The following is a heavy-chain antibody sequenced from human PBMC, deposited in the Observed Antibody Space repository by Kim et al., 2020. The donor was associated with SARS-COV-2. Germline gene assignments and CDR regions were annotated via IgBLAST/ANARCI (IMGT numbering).Heavy chain of an antibody. V-gene: IGHV3-7*01. CDR3: AGDWWVPGTAESCLDP. CDR1: GFAFSRYW. D-gene: IGHD1-7*01. Sequence: GGSLRLSCTASGFAFSRYWMSWVRQAPGKGLEWVANIKQDGREKYYVDSVNGRFTISRDNAKNLLFLQMNSLRVEDTAVYYCAGDWWVPGTAESCLDPWGQGTLVTVSS. J-gene: IGHJ5*02. CDR2: IKQDGREK.